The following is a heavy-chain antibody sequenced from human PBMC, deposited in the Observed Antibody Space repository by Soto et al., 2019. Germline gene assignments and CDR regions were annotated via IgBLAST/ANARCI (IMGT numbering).Heavy chain of an antibody. D-gene: IGHD1-7*01. Sequence: ASVKVSCKASGYTFTGYYMHWVRQAPGQGLEWMGWINPNSGGTNYAQKFQGRVTMTRDTSISTAYMELSRLRSDDTAVYYGARRGKTGTTDYYYGMDVWGQGTTVTVSS. CDR1: GYTFTGYY. V-gene: IGHV1-2*02. J-gene: IGHJ6*02. CDR2: INPNSGGT. CDR3: ARRGKTGTTDYYYGMDV.